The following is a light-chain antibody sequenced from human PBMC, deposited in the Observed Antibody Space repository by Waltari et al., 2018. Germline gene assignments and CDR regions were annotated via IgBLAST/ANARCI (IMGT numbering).Light chain of an antibody. J-gene: IGKJ4*01. CDR3: QQRSNWPTLT. CDR2: DAS. CDR1: QSVSSY. Sequence: ELVLTQSPATLSFSPGARANISCRASQSVSSYLAWYQQKPGQAPRLLIYDASNRATGIPARFSGSGSGTDFTLTISSLEPEDFAVYYCQQRSNWPTLTFGGGTKVEIK. V-gene: IGKV3-11*01.